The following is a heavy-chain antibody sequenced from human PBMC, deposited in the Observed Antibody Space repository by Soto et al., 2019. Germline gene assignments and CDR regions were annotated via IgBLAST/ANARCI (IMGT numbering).Heavy chain of an antibody. Sequence: LRLSCAASGFTFSSYAMSWVRQAPGKGLEWVSAISGSGGSTYYADSVKGRFTISRDNSKNTLYLQMNSLRAEDTAVYYCAKYTIFGVVTTDHYGMDVWGQGTTVTVSS. J-gene: IGHJ6*02. D-gene: IGHD3-3*01. CDR2: ISGSGGST. CDR3: AKYTIFGVVTTDHYGMDV. V-gene: IGHV3-23*01. CDR1: GFTFSSYA.